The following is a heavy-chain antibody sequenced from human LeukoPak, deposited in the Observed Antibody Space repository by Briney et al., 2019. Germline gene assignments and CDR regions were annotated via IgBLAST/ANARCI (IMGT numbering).Heavy chain of an antibody. D-gene: IGHD3-3*01. V-gene: IGHV3-7*01. Sequence: GGSLRLTCAASGSTFSSDWMAWVRQAPGKGLEWVANIKQDGGEKFYLDSVKGRFTISRDNSRNSLYLQMNSLRAEDTAVYYCARVSAEWLLSYWGQGTLVTVSS. CDR2: IKQDGGEK. CDR1: GSTFSSDW. J-gene: IGHJ4*02. CDR3: ARVSAEWLLSY.